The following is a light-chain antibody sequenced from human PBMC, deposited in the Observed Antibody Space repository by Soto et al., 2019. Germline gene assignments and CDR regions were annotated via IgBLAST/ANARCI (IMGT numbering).Light chain of an antibody. J-gene: IGKJ2*01. V-gene: IGKV3-20*01. CDR3: QQFGDSPPAFT. CDR1: QSVNSRY. CDR2: GAS. Sequence: ESMLTQSPGTLSLSPGERATLSCRASQSVNSRYLTWYQQKPGQAPRLPIYGASIRATSVPDRLSGSGSGSNFITTISRLEPEDFAVYYCQQFGDSPPAFTFGQGTKLEI.